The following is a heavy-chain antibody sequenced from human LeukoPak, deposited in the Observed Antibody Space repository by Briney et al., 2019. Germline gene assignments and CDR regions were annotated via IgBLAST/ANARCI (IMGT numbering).Heavy chain of an antibody. V-gene: IGHV4-59*08. CDR1: GGSLSSYY. CDR3: ARSDIVATTADAFDI. D-gene: IGHD5-12*01. CDR2: IYYRGST. J-gene: IGHJ3*02. Sequence: SETLSLTCTVPGGSLSSYYTSWIRQPPGKGLEWSGYIYYRGSTNSNPSLKSRVTISVDTSKNQFSLKLSSVTAADTAVYYCARSDIVATTADAFDIWGQGTMVTVSS.